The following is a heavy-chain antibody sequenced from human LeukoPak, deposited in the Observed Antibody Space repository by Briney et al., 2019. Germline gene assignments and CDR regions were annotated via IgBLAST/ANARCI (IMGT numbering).Heavy chain of an antibody. D-gene: IGHD2-21*01. Sequence: SETLSLTCTVSGGSISSSSYWWDWIRQPPGKGLEWIGNIYYSWSTYYKPSLKSRVTISVDTSKNQLSLKLSSVTAADTAIYYCAKKGSRFHGPDYWGQGTLVTVSS. CDR2: IYYSWST. CDR1: GGSISSSSYW. J-gene: IGHJ4*02. CDR3: AKKGSRFHGPDY. V-gene: IGHV4-39*01.